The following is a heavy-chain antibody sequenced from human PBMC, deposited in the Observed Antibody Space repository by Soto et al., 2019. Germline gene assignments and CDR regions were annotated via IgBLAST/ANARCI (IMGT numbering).Heavy chain of an antibody. D-gene: IGHD2-15*01. CDR1: GVTVSSNY. J-gene: IGHJ6*02. CDR2: IYSGGST. V-gene: IGHV3-66*01. CDR3: ARARGVGPDYYGMDV. Sequence: GGSLSLSCAASGVTVSSNYMSWVRQAPGKGLEWVSVIYSGGSTYYADSVKGRFTISRDNSKNTLYLQMNSLRAEDTAVYYCARARGVGPDYYGMDVWGQGTTVTVSS.